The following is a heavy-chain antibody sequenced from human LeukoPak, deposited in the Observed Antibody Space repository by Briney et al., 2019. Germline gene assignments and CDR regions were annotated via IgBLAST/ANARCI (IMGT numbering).Heavy chain of an antibody. Sequence: PSQTLSLTCTVSGGSINNGNHFWTWIRQPAGKGLEWIGRIFTSGSTNYNPSLESRLTMSIDTSKNQFSLKLSSVTAADTAVYYCASLNKGDAYYFDYWGQGTLVTVSS. V-gene: IGHV4-61*02. CDR1: GGSINNGNHF. D-gene: IGHD1/OR15-1a*01. CDR3: ASLNKGDAYYFDY. CDR2: IFTSGST. J-gene: IGHJ4*02.